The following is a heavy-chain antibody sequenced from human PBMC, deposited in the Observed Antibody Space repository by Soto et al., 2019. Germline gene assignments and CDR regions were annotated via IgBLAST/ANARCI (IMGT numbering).Heavy chain of an antibody. V-gene: IGHV6-1*01. Sequence: LSLTCAISGDSVSSNSAAWNWIRQSPSRGLEWLGRTYYRSKWYNDYAVSVKSRIIINPDTSNNQFSLQLNSVTPEDTAVYFCAKGDNLGPKTGYAFDPWGQGIMVTVSS. CDR2: TYYRSKWYN. CDR1: GDSVSSNSAA. J-gene: IGHJ5*02. CDR3: AKGDNLGPKTGYAFDP. D-gene: IGHD5-12*01.